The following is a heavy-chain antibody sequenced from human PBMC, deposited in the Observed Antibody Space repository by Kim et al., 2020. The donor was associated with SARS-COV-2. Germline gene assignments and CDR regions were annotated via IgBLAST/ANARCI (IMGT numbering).Heavy chain of an antibody. CDR1: GFTFSSYS. Sequence: GGSLRLSCAASGFTFSSYSMNWVRQAPGKGLEWVSSISSSSSYIYYADSVKGRFTISRDNAKNSLYLQMNSLRAEDTAVYYCARDIAEKLLWFGGDYWGQGTLVTVSS. CDR3: ARDIAEKLLWFGGDY. V-gene: IGHV3-21*01. CDR2: ISSSSSYI. J-gene: IGHJ4*02. D-gene: IGHD3-10*01.